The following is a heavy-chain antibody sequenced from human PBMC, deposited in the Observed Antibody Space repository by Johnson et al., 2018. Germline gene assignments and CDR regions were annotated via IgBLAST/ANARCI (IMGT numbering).Heavy chain of an antibody. Sequence: VQLVQSGGGLVKPGGSXRLSCEASGFSFNVYSMTWVRQAPGKGLEWVAFIGAGRVHLHYADSVRGRFTISRDNAKNSLYLPRSALRVEDTAIYFCARGQWRVPGYQYYMDVWGKGTTVTVSS. CDR3: ARGQWRVPGYQYYMDV. CDR2: IGAGRVHL. D-gene: IGHD6-19*01. J-gene: IGHJ6*03. CDR1: GFSFNVYS. V-gene: IGHV3-21*06.